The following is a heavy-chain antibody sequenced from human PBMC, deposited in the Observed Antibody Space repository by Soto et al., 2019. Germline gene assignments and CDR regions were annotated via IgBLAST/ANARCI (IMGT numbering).Heavy chain of an antibody. J-gene: IGHJ6*02. CDR2: IWYDGSNK. CDR1: GFTFSSYG. Sequence: GGSLRLSCAASGFTFSSYGMHWVRQAPGKGLEWVAVIWYDGSNKYYADSVKGRFTISRDNSKNTLYLQTNSLRAEDTAVYYCARGMTTVTADYYGMDVWGQGTTVTVSS. D-gene: IGHD4-4*01. V-gene: IGHV3-33*01. CDR3: ARGMTTVTADYYGMDV.